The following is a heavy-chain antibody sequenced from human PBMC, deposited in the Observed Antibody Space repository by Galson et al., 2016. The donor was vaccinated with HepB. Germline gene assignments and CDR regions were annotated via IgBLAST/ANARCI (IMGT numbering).Heavy chain of an antibody. CDR1: GFSLSTSGMC. Sequence: PALVQPTQTLTLTCTFSGFSLSTSGMCVSWIRQPPGKALEWLALIDWDGNKYYSTSLKTRLTISKDTSKNQVVLRMTNMDPVDTATYYCARQDTRSGSYWGVDYWGQGTLVTVSS. V-gene: IGHV2-70*01. CDR3: ARQDTRSGSYWGVDY. CDR2: IDWDGNK. J-gene: IGHJ4*02. D-gene: IGHD1-26*01.